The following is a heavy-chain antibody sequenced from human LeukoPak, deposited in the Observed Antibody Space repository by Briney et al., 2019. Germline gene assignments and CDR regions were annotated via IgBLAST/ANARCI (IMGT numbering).Heavy chain of an antibody. CDR3: ARDRTYSGYDNNFDC. Sequence: GGSLRLSCAASGFTFSSYGMHWVRQAPGKGLEWVAVIWYDGSNKYYADSVKGRFTISRDNSKNTLYLQMNSLRAEDTAVYYCARDRTYSGYDNNFDCWGQGTLVTVSS. D-gene: IGHD5-12*01. CDR1: GFTFSSYG. CDR2: IWYDGSNK. J-gene: IGHJ4*02. V-gene: IGHV3-33*01.